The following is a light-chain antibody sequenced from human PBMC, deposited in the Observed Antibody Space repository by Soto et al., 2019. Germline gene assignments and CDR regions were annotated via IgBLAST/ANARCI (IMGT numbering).Light chain of an antibody. CDR1: SSDVGGYNY. CDR3: SSYTSSSFYV. Sequence: QSALTQPASVSGSPGQSITISCTGTSSDVGGYNYVSWYQQHPGNAPKLMIYDVSNRPSGVSNRFSGSKSGNTASLTISGLQDEDEADYYCSSYTSSSFYVFGTGTQLTVL. CDR2: DVS. V-gene: IGLV2-14*01. J-gene: IGLJ1*01.